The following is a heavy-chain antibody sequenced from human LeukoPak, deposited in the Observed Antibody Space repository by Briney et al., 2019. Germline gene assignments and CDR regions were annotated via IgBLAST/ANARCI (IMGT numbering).Heavy chain of an antibody. V-gene: IGHV4-39*01. D-gene: IGHD5-18*01. CDR1: GGSISSYY. CDR2: IFYTGST. Sequence: SETLSLTCTVSGGSISSYYWGWIRRPPGKGLEWIGSIFYTGSTYHNPSLMSRVTMSVDTSKNQFSLNVNSVTATDTAVYYCARRDRYSSGQFDHWGQGTLVTVSS. J-gene: IGHJ4*02. CDR3: ARRDRYSSGQFDH.